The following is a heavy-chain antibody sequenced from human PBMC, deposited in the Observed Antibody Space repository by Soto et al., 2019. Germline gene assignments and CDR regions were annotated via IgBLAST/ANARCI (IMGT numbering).Heavy chain of an antibody. CDR2: INAGNGNT. D-gene: IGHD5-18*01. Sequence: ASVKVSCKASGYTFTSYAMHWVRQAPGQRLEWMGWINAGNGNTKYSQKFQGRVTITRDTSASTAYMELSSLRSEDTAVYYCARDGGAQPYYFDYWGQGTLVTVSS. V-gene: IGHV1-3*01. J-gene: IGHJ4*02. CDR3: ARDGGAQPYYFDY. CDR1: GYTFTSYA.